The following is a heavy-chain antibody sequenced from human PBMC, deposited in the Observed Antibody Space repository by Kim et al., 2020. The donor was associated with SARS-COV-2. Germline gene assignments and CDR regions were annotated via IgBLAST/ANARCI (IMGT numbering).Heavy chain of an antibody. CDR2: IFYTGRT. CDR3: ARGSTFYNEAGTYFKPWGDIDF. D-gene: IGHD3-10*01. Sequence: SETLSLTCTVSGASISGYYWGWIRQPPGKGLEYIGYIFYTGRTNYNPPLKSRVTISFDKSKNQLSLHLNSVTAADTAVYYCARGSTFYNEAGTYFKPWGDIDFWGRGTLFTVSS. V-gene: IGHV4-59*01. CDR1: GASISGYY. J-gene: IGHJ4*02.